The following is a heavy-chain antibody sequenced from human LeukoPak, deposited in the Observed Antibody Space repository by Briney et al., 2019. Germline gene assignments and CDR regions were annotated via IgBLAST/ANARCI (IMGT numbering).Heavy chain of an antibody. V-gene: IGHV1-18*01. CDR2: LSAYNGNT. J-gene: IGHJ4*02. CDR3: ARDGPRYCSSTSCYHGFDY. Sequence: ASVKVSCKVSGYTFTSYGISWVRRAPGQGLEWMGWLSAYNGNTNYAQKLQSRVTMTTHTSTTTAYMEMRSLRSDAPPVYYCARDGPRYCSSTSCYHGFDYWGQGTLVTVSS. CDR1: GYTFTSYG. D-gene: IGHD2-2*01.